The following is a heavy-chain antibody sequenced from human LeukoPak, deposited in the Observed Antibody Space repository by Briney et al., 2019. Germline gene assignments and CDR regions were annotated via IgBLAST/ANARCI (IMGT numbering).Heavy chain of an antibody. V-gene: IGHV4-4*07. J-gene: IGHJ5*02. CDR3: VRDRGGFDP. CDR2: IYTSGST. CDR1: GAPISSYY. Sequence: SETLSLTCVVSGAPISSYYWTWIRQPAGKGLEWIGRIYTSGSTTYNPSLKSRVTMSVDTSKSQFSLNLTSVTAADTAVYYCVRDRGGFDPWGQGTLVTVSS. D-gene: IGHD1-26*01.